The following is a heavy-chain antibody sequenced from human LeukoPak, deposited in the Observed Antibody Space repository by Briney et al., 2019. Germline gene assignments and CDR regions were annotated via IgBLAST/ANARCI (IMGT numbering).Heavy chain of an antibody. CDR3: ARGGIVAAVDLAEYFQH. J-gene: IGHJ1*01. Sequence: PSETLSLTCTVSGGSISSSSYYWSWIRQPPGKGLEWIGYIYYSGSTNYNPSLKSRVTISVDTSKNQFSLKLSSVTAADTAVYYCARGGIVAAVDLAEYFQHWGQGTLVTVSS. CDR2: IYYSGST. V-gene: IGHV4-61*01. D-gene: IGHD6-13*01. CDR1: GGSISSSSYY.